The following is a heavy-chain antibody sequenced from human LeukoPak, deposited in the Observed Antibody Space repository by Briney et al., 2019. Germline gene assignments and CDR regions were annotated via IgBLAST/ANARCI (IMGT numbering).Heavy chain of an antibody. CDR1: GFTFSKYT. J-gene: IGHJ5*02. V-gene: IGHV3-30*04. CDR3: ARGDGGPQNWFDP. Sequence: GRSLRLSCAASGFTFSKYTMHWVRQAPGKGLEWVALISYDGSNKYYADSVRGRFTISRDNSKNTLYLHMSSLGTEVTAVYFCARGDGGPQNWFDPWGQGTLVTVSS. D-gene: IGHD4-23*01. CDR2: ISYDGSNK.